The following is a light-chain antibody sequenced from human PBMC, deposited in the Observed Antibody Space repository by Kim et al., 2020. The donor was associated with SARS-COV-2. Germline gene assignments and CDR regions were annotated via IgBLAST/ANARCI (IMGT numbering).Light chain of an antibody. J-gene: IGLJ2*01. V-gene: IGLV3-1*01. CDR3: QAWDSSTLVV. Sequence: SPGQTASLTCSGDKLGDKYACWYQQKPGQSPVLVIYQDSKRPSGSPERFSGSNSGNTATLTISGTQAMDEADYYCQAWDSSTLVVFGGGTQLTVL. CDR2: QDS. CDR1: KLGDKY.